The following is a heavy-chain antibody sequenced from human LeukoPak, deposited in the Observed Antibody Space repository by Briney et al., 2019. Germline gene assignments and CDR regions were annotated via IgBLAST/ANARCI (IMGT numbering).Heavy chain of an antibody. CDR3: TRDFDAATGY. CDR2: INPDGSST. J-gene: IGHJ4*02. V-gene: IGHV3-74*01. CDR1: GFTFSTYW. Sequence: PGGSLRLSCGASGFTFSTYWMHWVRQAPGKGLVWVSRINPDGSSTGYADSVRGRFTISRDNAENTLYLQMNSLRAEDTAVYYCTRDFDAATGYWGQGTLVTVSS. D-gene: IGHD3-9*01.